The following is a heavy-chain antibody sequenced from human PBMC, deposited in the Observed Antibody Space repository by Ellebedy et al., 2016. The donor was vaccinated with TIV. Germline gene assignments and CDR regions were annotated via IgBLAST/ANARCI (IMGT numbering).Heavy chain of an antibody. CDR3: ARRPFDYYGMDV. J-gene: IGHJ6*02. V-gene: IGHV4-30-2*01. Sequence: SETLSLXXAVSGGSISSGGYSWSWIRQPPGKGLEWIGYIYHSGSTYYNPSLKSRVTISVDRSKNQFSLKLSSVTAADTAVYYCARRPFDYYGMDVWGQGTTVTVSS. D-gene: IGHD3-3*01. CDR1: GGSISSGGYS. CDR2: IYHSGST.